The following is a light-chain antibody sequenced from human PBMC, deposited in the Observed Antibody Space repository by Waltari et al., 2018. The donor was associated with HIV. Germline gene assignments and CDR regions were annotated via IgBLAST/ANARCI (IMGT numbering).Light chain of an antibody. CDR1: TLGDKY. J-gene: IGLJ2*01. CDR3: QAWDSSTGV. CDR2: QDS. V-gene: IGLV3-1*01. Sequence: SYELTQPPSVSVSPGQTASITYSGDTLGDKYACWYQQKPGQSPVLVIYQDSKRPSGIPERFSGSNSGNTATLTISGTQAMDEADYYCQAWDSSTGVFGGGTKLTVL.